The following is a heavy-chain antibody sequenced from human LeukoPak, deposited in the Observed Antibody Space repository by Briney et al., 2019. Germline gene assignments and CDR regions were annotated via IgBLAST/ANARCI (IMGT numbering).Heavy chain of an antibody. J-gene: IGHJ4*01. V-gene: IGHV4-31*03. CDR2: IYYSGTT. D-gene: IGHD3-10*01. Sequence: PSETLSLTCTVSGVSIGSGGYYWSWIRQHPGKGLEWIGYIYYSGTTYYNPSLESRVTISVDTSKNQFSLNLGSMTAADTAVYYCARTTSGSYYPLDYWGQGTLVAVSS. CDR3: ARTTSGSYYPLDY. CDR1: GVSIGSGGYY.